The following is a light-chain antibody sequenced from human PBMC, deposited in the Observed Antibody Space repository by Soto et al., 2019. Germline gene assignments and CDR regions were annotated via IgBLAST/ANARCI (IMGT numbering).Light chain of an antibody. J-gene: IGLJ1*01. V-gene: IGLV1-47*02. CDR2: SND. CDR1: SSNIGNND. CDR3: AAWDDMSGYV. Sequence: QPVLTQPRSACESPGQSFTISCSGSSSNIGNNDVYWYQQLPGTAPKLLIYSNDPRPSGVPDRFSGSLSGTSASLAISGLRSEDEADYYCAAWDDMSGYVFGTGTQVTVL.